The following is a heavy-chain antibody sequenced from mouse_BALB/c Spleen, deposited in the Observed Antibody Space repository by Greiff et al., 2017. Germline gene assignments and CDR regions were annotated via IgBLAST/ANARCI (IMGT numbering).Heavy chain of an antibody. CDR3: ATSLLRLRENYFDY. Sequence: EVQLQQSGPGLVKPSQSLSLTCTVTGYSITSDFAWNWIRQFPGNKLEWMGYISYSGSTSYNPSLKSRISITRDTSKNQFFLQLNSVTTEDTATYYCATSLLRLRENYFDYWGQGTTLTVSS. J-gene: IGHJ2*01. V-gene: IGHV3-2*02. D-gene: IGHD1-2*01. CDR2: ISYSGST. CDR1: GYSITSDFA.